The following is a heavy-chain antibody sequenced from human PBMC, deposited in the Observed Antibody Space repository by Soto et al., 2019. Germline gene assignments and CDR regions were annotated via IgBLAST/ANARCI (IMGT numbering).Heavy chain of an antibody. J-gene: IGHJ4*02. V-gene: IGHV4-61*01. Sequence: QVQLQESGPGLVKPSETLSLTCTVPGGSVSIGTYYWSWIRQPPGKGLEWIGFIHYSGSTNYNPSLKSRVPMSVDTSKNQFSLKLTSVNAADTAVYSCTRGGDAYKNGHWGQGTLVTVSS. CDR3: TRGGDAYKNGH. D-gene: IGHD2-21*01. CDR1: GGSVSIGTYY. CDR2: IHYSGST.